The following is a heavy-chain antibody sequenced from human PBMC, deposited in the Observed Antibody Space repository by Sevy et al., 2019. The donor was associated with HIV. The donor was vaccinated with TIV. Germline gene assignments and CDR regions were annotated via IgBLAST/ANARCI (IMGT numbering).Heavy chain of an antibody. J-gene: IGHJ6*02. D-gene: IGHD4-4*01. CDR3: ARAYSEYYYGMDV. CDR1: GDSISGYY. V-gene: IGHV4-59*01. Sequence: SETLSLTCTVSGDSISGYYWSWIRQPPGKGLEWVGYFYYSRSTNYNPSPKSRVTISVDTSKNQGSLKVSSVTTADTAVYYCARAYSEYYYGMDVWGQGTTVTVSS. CDR2: FYYSRST.